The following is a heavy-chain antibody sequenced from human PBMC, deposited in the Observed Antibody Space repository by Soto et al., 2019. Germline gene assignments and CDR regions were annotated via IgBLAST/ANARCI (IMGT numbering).Heavy chain of an antibody. J-gene: IGHJ4*02. CDR2: IYYSGST. V-gene: IGHV4-31*03. D-gene: IGHD2-15*01. Sequence: SETLSLTCTVSGGSIGGGGDYWSWIRQHPGKGLEWIGYIYYSGSTYYNPSLKSRVTISVDTSKNQFSLKLSSVTAADTAVYYCARGGYCSGGSCPFDYWGQGTLVTVSS. CDR1: GGSIGGGGDY. CDR3: ARGGYCSGGSCPFDY.